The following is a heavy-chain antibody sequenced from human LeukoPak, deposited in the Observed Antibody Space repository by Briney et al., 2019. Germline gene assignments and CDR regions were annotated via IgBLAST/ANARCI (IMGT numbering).Heavy chain of an antibody. D-gene: IGHD2-15*01. CDR3: ARGAATPLVPRMNYGMDV. V-gene: IGHV1-69*02. J-gene: IGHJ6*02. CDR2: IIPILGIA. CDR1: GDTFSSYT. Sequence: ASVKVSCKASGDTFSSYTISWVRQAPGQGLEWMGRIIPILGIANYAQKFQGRVTITADKSTSTAYMELSSLRSEDTAVYYCARGAATPLVPRMNYGMDVWGQGTTVTVSS.